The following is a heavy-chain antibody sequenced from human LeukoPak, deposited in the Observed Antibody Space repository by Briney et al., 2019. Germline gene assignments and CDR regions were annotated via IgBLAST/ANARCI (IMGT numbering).Heavy chain of an antibody. CDR3: AKDLVIYCSSTSCLFDY. CDR1: GFTFSSYG. Sequence: GGSLRLSCAASGFTFSSYGMHWVRQAPGKGLEWVAVISYDGSNKYYADSVKGRFTISRDNSKNTLYLQMNSLRAEDTAVYYCAKDLVIYCSSTSCLFDYWGQGTLVTVSS. D-gene: IGHD2-2*01. CDR2: ISYDGSNK. J-gene: IGHJ4*02. V-gene: IGHV3-30*18.